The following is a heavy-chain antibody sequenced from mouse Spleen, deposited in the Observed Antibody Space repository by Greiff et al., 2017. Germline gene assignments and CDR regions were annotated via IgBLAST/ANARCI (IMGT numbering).Heavy chain of an antibody. Sequence: EVQLQQSGAELVKPGASVKLSCTASGFNIKDYYMHWVKQRTEQGLEWIGRIDPEDGETKYAPKFQGKATITADTSSNTAYLQLSSLTSEDTAVYYCARDITTVVAEESAWFAYWGQGTLVTVSA. CDR2: IDPEDGET. CDR1: GFNIKDYY. J-gene: IGHJ3*01. CDR3: ARDITTVVAEESAWFAY. D-gene: IGHD1-1*01. V-gene: IGHV14-2*01.